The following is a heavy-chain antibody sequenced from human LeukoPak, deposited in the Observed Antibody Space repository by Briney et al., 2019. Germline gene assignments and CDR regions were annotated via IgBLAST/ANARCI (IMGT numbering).Heavy chain of an antibody. CDR3: AGHLVTGTFDF. CDR2: IKYDGSEK. D-gene: IGHD1-20*01. V-gene: IGHV3-7*01. Sequence: PGGSLRLSCAAPGSTFSSHWMSWVRQAPGKGPEWVANIKYDGSEKFYVDSVKGRFTISRDNAKNSLYLQMNSLRAEDTAVYYCAGHLVTGTFDFWGQGTLVTVSS. J-gene: IGHJ4*02. CDR1: GSTFSSHW.